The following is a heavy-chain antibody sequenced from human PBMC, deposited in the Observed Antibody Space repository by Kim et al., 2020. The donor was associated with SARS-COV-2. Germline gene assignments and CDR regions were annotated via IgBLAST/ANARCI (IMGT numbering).Heavy chain of an antibody. D-gene: IGHD3-3*01. Sequence: RFTISRDNSKNTLYLQMNSLRAEDTAVYYCANSRFLEWFGSLYYYYGMDVWGQGTTVTVSS. CDR3: ANSRFLEWFGSLYYYYGMDV. V-gene: IGHV3-23*01. J-gene: IGHJ6*02.